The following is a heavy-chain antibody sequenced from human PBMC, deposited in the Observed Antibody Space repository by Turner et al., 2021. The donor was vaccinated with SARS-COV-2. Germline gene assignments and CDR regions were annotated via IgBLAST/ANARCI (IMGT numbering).Heavy chain of an antibody. V-gene: IGHV5-10-1*03. CDR2: IDPSDSYT. CDR3: AKGGVGPYHFDY. D-gene: IGHD1-26*01. J-gene: IGHJ4*02. CDR1: GYSFTSYW. Sequence: EVQLVQSGAEVKKPGESLRISCKGSGYSFTSYWISWVRQMPGKGLEWMGRIDPSDSYTKYSPSFQGHVTISADKSISTAYLQWSSLKASDTAMYYCAKGGVGPYHFDYWGQGTLVTVSS.